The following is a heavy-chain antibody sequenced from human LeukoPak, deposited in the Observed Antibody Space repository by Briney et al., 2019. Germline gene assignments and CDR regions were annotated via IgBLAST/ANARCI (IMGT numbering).Heavy chain of an antibody. CDR3: ARSTAGGSYSNYYYYGMDV. D-gene: IGHD1-26*01. CDR2: ISGSGGTT. Sequence: PGGSLRLSCAASGFTFSSYAMSWVRQAPGKGLEWVSAISGSGGTTYYADSVKGRFTISRDNSKNTLYLQMGSLRAEDMAVYYCARSTAGGSYSNYYYYGMDVWGQGTTVTVSS. CDR1: GFTFSSYA. J-gene: IGHJ6*02. V-gene: IGHV3-23*01.